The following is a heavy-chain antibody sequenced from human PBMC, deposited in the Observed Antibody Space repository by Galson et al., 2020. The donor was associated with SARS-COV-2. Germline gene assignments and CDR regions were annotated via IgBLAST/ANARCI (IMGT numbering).Heavy chain of an antibody. J-gene: IGHJ4*02. CDR1: GFTFGDYA. Sequence: GESLKISCTTSGFTFGDYAMAWFRQAPGKGLEWVGFITSIAYGGTTEYAASVKGRFTISRDDSKRIAYLQMNSLKSEDTAVYYCTTDIYDILTGYYNFDYWGQGTLVTVSS. CDR2: ITSIAYGGTT. D-gene: IGHD3-9*01. CDR3: TTDIYDILTGYYNFDY. V-gene: IGHV3-49*03.